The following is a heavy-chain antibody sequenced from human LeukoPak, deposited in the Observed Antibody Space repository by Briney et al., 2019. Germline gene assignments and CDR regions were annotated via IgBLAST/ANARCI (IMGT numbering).Heavy chain of an antibody. D-gene: IGHD3-10*01. CDR2: MHSSGST. J-gene: IGHJ6*03. CDR1: NASMSSQY. CDR3: ARGDSANYYDSGRYFNYFYMDV. V-gene: IGHV4-59*11. Sequence: SKTLSLTCTVSNASMSSQYWTWIRQPPGKGLEWIGYMHSSGSTNYNPSLKSRVTMSLDTSRNQFSLRLTSVTAADTAEYFCARGDSANYYDSGRYFNYFYMDVWGRGTTVTVSS.